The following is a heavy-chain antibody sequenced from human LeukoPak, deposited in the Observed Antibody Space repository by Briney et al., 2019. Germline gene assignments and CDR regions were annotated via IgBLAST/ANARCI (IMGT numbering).Heavy chain of an antibody. Sequence: ASVKVSCKASGYTFTGYYMHWVRQAPGQGLEWMGWINPNSGGTNYAQKFQGRVTMTRDTSISTAYMELSRLRSDDTAVYYCARLAYDQPHGWFDPRGQGTLVTVSS. D-gene: IGHD3-22*01. CDR3: ARLAYDQPHGWFDP. J-gene: IGHJ5*02. CDR1: GYTFTGYY. CDR2: INPNSGGT. V-gene: IGHV1-2*02.